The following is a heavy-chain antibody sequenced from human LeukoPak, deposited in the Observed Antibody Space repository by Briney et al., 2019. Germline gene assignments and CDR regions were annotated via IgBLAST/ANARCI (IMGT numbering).Heavy chain of an antibody. D-gene: IGHD3-22*01. Sequence: SETLSLTCAVYGGSLSGYYWSWIRQPPGKGLEWIGEINHSGSTNYNPSLKSRVTISVDTSKNQFSLKLSSVTAADTAVYYCARAEPTYYYDSSAYYFDYWGQGTLVTVSS. V-gene: IGHV4-34*01. CDR1: GGSLSGYY. CDR2: INHSGST. J-gene: IGHJ4*02. CDR3: ARAEPTYYYDSSAYYFDY.